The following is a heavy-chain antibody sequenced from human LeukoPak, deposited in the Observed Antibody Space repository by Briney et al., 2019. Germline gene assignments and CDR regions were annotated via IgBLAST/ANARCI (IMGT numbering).Heavy chain of an antibody. Sequence: SETLSLTCAVSGGSISDGGYCWSWIRQHPGKGLEWIGYIYDSGATYYSPALQSRVAISVDTSDNKFSLKLRSLTAADTAVYYCVRGGDRRGFDYWGQGTLVTVSS. CDR2: IYDSGAT. J-gene: IGHJ4*02. V-gene: IGHV4-31*11. D-gene: IGHD1-14*01. CDR1: GGSISDGGYC. CDR3: VRGGDRRGFDY.